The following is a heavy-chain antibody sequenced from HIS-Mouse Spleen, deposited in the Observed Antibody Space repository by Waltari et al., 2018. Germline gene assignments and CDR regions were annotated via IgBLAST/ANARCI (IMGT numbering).Heavy chain of an antibody. CDR1: GFSLSPTGMC. CDR2: IDWDDDK. CDR3: ARIAEGYSSGWYAFDY. D-gene: IGHD6-19*01. V-gene: IGHV2-70*15. J-gene: IGHJ4*02. Sequence: QVTLRESGPALVKPTQTLTLTCTFSGFSLSPTGMCVSWTRQPPGKALEWLARIDWDDDKYYSTSLKTRLTISKDTSKNQVVLTMTNMDPVDTATYYCARIAEGYSSGWYAFDYWGQGTLVTVSS.